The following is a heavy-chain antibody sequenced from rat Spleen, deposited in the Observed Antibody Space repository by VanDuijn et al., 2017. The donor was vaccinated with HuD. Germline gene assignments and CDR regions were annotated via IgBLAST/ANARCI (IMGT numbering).Heavy chain of an antibody. V-gene: IGHV3-3*01. J-gene: IGHJ4*01. CDR2: INGGGST. CDR3: AISIFNYGSYVLDA. CDR1: GYSITSSYR. Sequence: VQLQESGPGLVKPSQSLSLTCSVTGYSITSSYRWNWIRKFPGNKLECMGYINGGGSTNYNPSLKSRISITRDTSKNQFFLQVNSVTTEDTATYYCAISIFNYGSYVLDAWGQGASVTVSS. D-gene: IGHD1-3*01.